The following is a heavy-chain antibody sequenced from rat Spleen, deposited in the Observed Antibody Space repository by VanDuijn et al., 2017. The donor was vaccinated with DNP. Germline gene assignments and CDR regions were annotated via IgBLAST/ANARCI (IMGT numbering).Heavy chain of an antibody. V-gene: IGHV3-1*01. Sequence: EVQLQESGPGLVKPSQSLSLTCSVTGYSIPSDYWGWTWRLPGNKMEWIGYISHSDSTGYNPSLNSRISITRDTSKNQFFLQLNSVTTEDTATYYCARGNDGYFPYWYFDFWGPGTMVTVSS. CDR3: ARGNDGYFPYWYFDF. CDR2: ISHSDST. J-gene: IGHJ1*01. CDR1: GYSIPSDY. D-gene: IGHD1-12*03.